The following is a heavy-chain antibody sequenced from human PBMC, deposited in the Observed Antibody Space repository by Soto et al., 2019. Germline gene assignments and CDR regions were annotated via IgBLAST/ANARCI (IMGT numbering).Heavy chain of an antibody. V-gene: IGHV4-34*01. CDR3: SSLVSQSYYTWRFYY. CDR1: GGSFSGYY. CDR2: INHSGST. Sequence: SETLSLTCAVYGGSFSGYYWSWIRQPPGKGLEWIGEINHSGSTNYNPALKSRVTISVDTSKNQFSLKLSSVTAADTAVYYCSSLVSQSYYTWRFYYRCQGTLLTVSS. J-gene: IGHJ4*02. D-gene: IGHD3-10*01.